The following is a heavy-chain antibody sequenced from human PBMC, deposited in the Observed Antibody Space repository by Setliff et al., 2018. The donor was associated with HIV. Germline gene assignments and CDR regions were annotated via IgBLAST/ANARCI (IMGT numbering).Heavy chain of an antibody. CDR1: GFTFSSYG. CDR3: ARGRLLWSGSYYYYYMDV. Sequence: PGGSLRLSCAASGFTFSSYGMHWVRQAPGKGLEWVGRSRNKANSYTTEYAASVKGRFTISRDGSKNSLYLQMNSLKTEDTAVYYCARGRLLWSGSYYYYYMDVWGKGTTVTVSS. J-gene: IGHJ6*03. D-gene: IGHD3-10*01. V-gene: IGHV3-72*01. CDR2: SRNKANSYTT.